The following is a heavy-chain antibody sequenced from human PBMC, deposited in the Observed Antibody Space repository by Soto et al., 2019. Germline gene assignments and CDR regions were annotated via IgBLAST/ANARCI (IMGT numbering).Heavy chain of an antibody. J-gene: IGHJ4*02. CDR1: GASISYGGFS. D-gene: IGHD5-12*01. CDR2: ISHLENT. V-gene: IGHV4-30-2*06. Sequence: SETLSLTCTVSGASISYGGFSWSWIRQSPGKGLEWIGYISHLENTYLHPSFKSRLTMSIDRTRNQFSLKLSSVTAADMAVYYCARGGGYDSFDYWGRGVLVTVSS. CDR3: ARGGGYDSFDY.